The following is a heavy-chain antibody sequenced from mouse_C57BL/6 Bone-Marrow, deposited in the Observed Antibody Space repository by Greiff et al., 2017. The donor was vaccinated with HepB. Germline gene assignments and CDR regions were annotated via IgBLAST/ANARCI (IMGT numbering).Heavy chain of an antibody. Sequence: VHLVESGGDLVKPGGSLKLSCAASGFTFSSYGMSWVRQTPDKRLEWVATISSGGSYTYYPDSVKGRFTISRDNAKNTLYLQMSSLKSEDTAMYYCARRGYGSSYYYAMDYWGQGTSVTVSS. CDR1: GFTFSSYG. V-gene: IGHV5-6*01. D-gene: IGHD1-1*01. CDR2: ISSGGSYT. CDR3: ARRGYGSSYYYAMDY. J-gene: IGHJ4*01.